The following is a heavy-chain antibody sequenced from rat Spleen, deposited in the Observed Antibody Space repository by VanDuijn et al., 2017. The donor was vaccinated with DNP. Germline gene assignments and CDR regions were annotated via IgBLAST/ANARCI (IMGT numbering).Heavy chain of an antibody. CDR2: ISYDGGST. J-gene: IGHJ3*01. V-gene: IGHV5-22*01. CDR1: GFTFSNYH. CDR3: ARWDSTGITTGFAY. Sequence: EVQLVESGGGLVQPGRSLKLSCAASGFTFSNYHMAWVRQAPTKGLEWVAYISYDGGSTYYGDSVKGRFTVSRDNTKSTLYLQMDSLKSEDTATYYCARWDSTGITTGFAYWGQGTLVTVSS. D-gene: IGHD1-9*01.